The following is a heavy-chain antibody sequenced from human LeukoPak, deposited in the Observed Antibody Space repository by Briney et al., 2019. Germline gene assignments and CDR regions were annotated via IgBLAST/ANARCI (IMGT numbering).Heavy chain of an antibody. CDR3: AKERDCSSTSCPFDP. J-gene: IGHJ5*02. V-gene: IGHV3-23*01. Sequence: GGPLRLSCAASGFTFRNYAMSWIRQSPGKGLEWVSGITSSGGKTYHADSVQGRLTISRDNSKNTLYLQMNSLRAEDTAVYYCAKERDCSSTSCPFDPWGQGTLVTVSS. D-gene: IGHD2-2*01. CDR1: GFTFRNYA. CDR2: ITSSGGKT.